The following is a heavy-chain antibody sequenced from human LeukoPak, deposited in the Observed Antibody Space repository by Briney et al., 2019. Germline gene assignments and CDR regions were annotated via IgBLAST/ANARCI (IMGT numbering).Heavy chain of an antibody. CDR2: INPTSGGT. Sequence: ASMKVSCKASGYTFSKYYLHWVRQAPGQGLEWVGWINPTSGGTNYAQKFQGRVSLTRDTSISTAYMELSRLRSDDTATYYCALRYSYGNDLGDYWGQGTLVTVSS. V-gene: IGHV1-2*02. CDR1: GYTFSKYY. D-gene: IGHD3-9*01. J-gene: IGHJ4*02. CDR3: ALRYSYGNDLGDY.